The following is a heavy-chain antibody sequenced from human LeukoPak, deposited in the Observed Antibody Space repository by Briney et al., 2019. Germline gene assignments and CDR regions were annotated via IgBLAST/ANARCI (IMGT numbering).Heavy chain of an antibody. CDR1: GFTFDDYA. J-gene: IGHJ4*02. CDR3: ARDGYYYGSGSYYKVDFDY. CDR2: ISWNSGSI. V-gene: IGHV3-9*01. Sequence: GGSLRPSCAASGFTFDDYAMHWVRQAPGKGLEWVSGISWNSGSIGYADSVKGRFTISRDNAKNSLYLQMNSLRAEDTAVYYCARDGYYYGSGSYYKVDFDYWGQGTLVTVSS. D-gene: IGHD3-10*01.